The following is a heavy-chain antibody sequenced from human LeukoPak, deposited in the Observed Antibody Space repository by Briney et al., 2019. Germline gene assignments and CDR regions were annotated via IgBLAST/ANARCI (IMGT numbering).Heavy chain of an antibody. J-gene: IGHJ4*02. CDR2: ISYDGSNK. V-gene: IGHV3-30*18. Sequence: PGRSLRLSCAASGFTFSSYGMHWVRQAPGKGLEWVAVISYDGSNKYYADSVKGRFTISRDNSKNTLYLQMNSLRAEDTAVYYCAKDSERYFDWPYYFDYWGQGTLVTVSS. D-gene: IGHD3-9*01. CDR1: GFTFSSYG. CDR3: AKDSERYFDWPYYFDY.